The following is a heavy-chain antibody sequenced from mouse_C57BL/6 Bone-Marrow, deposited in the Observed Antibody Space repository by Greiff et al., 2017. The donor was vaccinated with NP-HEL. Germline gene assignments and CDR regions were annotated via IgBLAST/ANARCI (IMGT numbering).Heavy chain of an antibody. D-gene: IGHD1-1*01. CDR2: IYPRSGNT. CDR3: ARHGSSYQAWFAY. V-gene: IGHV1-81*01. J-gene: IGHJ3*01. Sequence: QVQLKESGAELARPGASVKLSCKASGYTFTSYGISWVKQRTGQGLEWIGEIYPRSGNTYYNEKFKGQATLTADKSSSPAYMELRSLTSEDSAVYFCARHGSSYQAWFAYWGQGTLVTVSA. CDR1: GYTFTSYG.